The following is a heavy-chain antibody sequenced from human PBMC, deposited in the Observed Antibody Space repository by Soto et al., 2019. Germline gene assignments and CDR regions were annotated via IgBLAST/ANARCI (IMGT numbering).Heavy chain of an antibody. CDR1: GFTFATFD. J-gene: IGHJ4*02. CDR2: VRGRDGST. D-gene: IGHD5-12*01. V-gene: IGHV3-23*01. Sequence: EVQLLESGGGLVQPGASLRLSCAASGFTFATFDMSWARKAPGKGLEWVSVVRGRDGSTSYADSLKGRFTISKDSSKNTLYLQMNSLRAEDTALYYCAKGAWLDYWGQGTLVTVSS. CDR3: AKGAWLDY.